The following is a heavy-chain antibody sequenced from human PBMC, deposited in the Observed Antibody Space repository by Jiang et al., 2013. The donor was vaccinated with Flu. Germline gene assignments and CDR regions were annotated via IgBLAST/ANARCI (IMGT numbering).Heavy chain of an antibody. CDR3: ATPSEPRIVGXMEAGMDV. D-gene: IGHD1-26*01. Sequence: SGAEVKKPGASVKVSCKVSGYTLAELSMHWVRQAPGKGLEWMGGFDPEDGETIYAQKFQGRVTMTEDTSTDTAYMELSSLRSEDTAVYYCATPSEPRIVGXMEAGMDVWGPRDHGHRLL. J-gene: IGHJ6*02. CDR1: GYTLAELS. CDR2: FDPEDGET. V-gene: IGHV1-24*01.